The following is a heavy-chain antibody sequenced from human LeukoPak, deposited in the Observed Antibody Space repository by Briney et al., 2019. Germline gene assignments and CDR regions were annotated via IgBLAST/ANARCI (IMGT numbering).Heavy chain of an antibody. D-gene: IGHD5-24*01. J-gene: IGHJ4*02. V-gene: IGHV3-30*04. CDR1: GFTFNYYA. CDR2: ISYDGSNK. Sequence: GGSLRLSCAASGFTFNYYAMHWVRQAPGKGLEWVAVISYDGSNKYYADSVKGRFTISRDNSKNTLYLQMNSLRAEDTAVYYCASDGDYWGQGTLVTVSS. CDR3: ASDGDY.